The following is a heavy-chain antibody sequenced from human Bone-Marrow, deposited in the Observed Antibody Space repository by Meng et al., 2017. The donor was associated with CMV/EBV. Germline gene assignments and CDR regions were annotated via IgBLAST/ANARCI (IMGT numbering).Heavy chain of an antibody. CDR1: GGSITTFY. D-gene: IGHD1-26*01. J-gene: IGHJ3*02. Sequence: GSLRLSCAVSGGSITTFYWNWIRQPPGKGLEWIGNVYYTGSTNYNPSLKSRVTISLDTSKNQLSLKLNSLTTADTAVYYCARWGGAAFDIWGQGKMV. CDR3: ARWGGAAFDI. V-gene: IGHV4-59*01. CDR2: VYYTGST.